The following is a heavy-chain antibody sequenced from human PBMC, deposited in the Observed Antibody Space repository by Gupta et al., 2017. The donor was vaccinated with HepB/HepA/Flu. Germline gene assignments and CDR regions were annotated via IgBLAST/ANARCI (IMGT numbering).Heavy chain of an antibody. CDR2: IYYSGST. J-gene: IGHJ6*02. CDR1: GGSIRSSSTY. CDR3: ARHPRFGSGHYYYYGMDV. V-gene: IGHV4-39*01. Sequence: QLQLQASGPGLVKPSETLSLTCTVSGGSIRSSSTYWGWIRQPPGKGLEWIGSIYYSGSTYYNPSLKSRVTISVDTSKNQFSLKLSSVTAADTAVYYCARHPRFGSGHYYYYGMDVWGQGTTVTVSS. D-gene: IGHD3-10*01.